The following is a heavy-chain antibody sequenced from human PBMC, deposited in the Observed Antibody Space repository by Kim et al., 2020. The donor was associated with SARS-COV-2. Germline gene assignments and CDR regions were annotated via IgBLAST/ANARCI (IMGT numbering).Heavy chain of an antibody. J-gene: IGHJ4*02. CDR2: TYYRSKWYY. D-gene: IGHD4-17*01. Sequence: SQTLSLTCAISGDSVSSDSAAWNWIRQSPSRGLEWLGRTYYRSKWYYDYAVSVKSRITINPDTSKNQFSLQLNSVTPEATAVYYCTRDRFGLRGDFDYWGQATLVTVSS. V-gene: IGHV6-1*01. CDR3: TRDRFGLRGDFDY. CDR1: GDSVSSDSAA.